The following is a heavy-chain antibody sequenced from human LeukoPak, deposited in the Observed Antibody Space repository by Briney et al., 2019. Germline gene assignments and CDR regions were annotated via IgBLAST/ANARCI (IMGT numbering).Heavy chain of an antibody. CDR3: TRDSFAGYDSSGYSSYDY. V-gene: IGHV3-21*01. J-gene: IGHJ4*02. D-gene: IGHD3-22*01. Sequence: GGSLRLSCAASGFSFSDYSMNWVRQAPGKGLEWVSFISSYSTYIYYADSLKGRFTISRDNAKNSLYLQMNSLRAEDTAVYYCTRDSFAGYDSSGYSSYDYWGQGTLVTVSS. CDR2: ISSYSTYI. CDR1: GFSFSDYS.